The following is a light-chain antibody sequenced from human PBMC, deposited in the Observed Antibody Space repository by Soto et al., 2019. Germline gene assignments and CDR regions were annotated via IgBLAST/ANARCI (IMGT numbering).Light chain of an antibody. V-gene: IGLV3-21*02. CDR2: DDS. J-gene: IGLJ1*01. CDR3: GVWDSNLQLYL. Sequence: SYELTQSPSVSVAPGQTARITCEGSNIRSKSVHWYQQKPGQAPVLVVYDDSGRPSGIPERVSGSNSGNRATLTISRVEAGDEADYYCGVWDSNLQLYLFGSGTKLTVL. CDR1: NIRSKS.